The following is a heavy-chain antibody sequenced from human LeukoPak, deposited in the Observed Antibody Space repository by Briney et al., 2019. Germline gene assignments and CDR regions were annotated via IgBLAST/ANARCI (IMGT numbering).Heavy chain of an antibody. CDR2: IYYSGST. V-gene: IGHV4-39*01. CDR1: GGSISSSSYY. Sequence: SETLSLTCTVSGGSISSSSYYWGWIRQPPGKGLEWIGSIYYSGSTYYNPSLKSRVTISVDTSKNQFSLKLSPVTAADTAVYYCARQGGELLFALWDYWGQGTLVTVSS. J-gene: IGHJ4*02. CDR3: ARQGGELLFALWDY. D-gene: IGHD1-26*01.